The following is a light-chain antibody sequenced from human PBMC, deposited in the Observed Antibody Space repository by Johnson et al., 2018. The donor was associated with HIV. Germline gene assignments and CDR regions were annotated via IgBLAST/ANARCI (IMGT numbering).Light chain of an antibody. J-gene: IGLJ1*01. CDR1: SSNIGNNY. CDR2: TYD. V-gene: IGLV1-51*01. Sequence: QLVLTQPPSVSAAPGQKVTISCSGSSSNIGNNYVSWYRHLPGTAPKLLIYTYDQRPSGIPDRFSGSKSGTSATLGIAGLQTGDEADYYCGTWDKSLNTGAVFGTGTKVTVL. CDR3: GTWDKSLNTGAV.